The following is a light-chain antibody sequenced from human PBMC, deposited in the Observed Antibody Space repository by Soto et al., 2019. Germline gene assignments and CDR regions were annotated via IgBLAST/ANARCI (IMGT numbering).Light chain of an antibody. J-gene: IGKJ5*01. CDR3: QQRFKTTIT. CDR1: QTISTY. Sequence: DIQLTQSPSSLSASVGDRVTITCRASQTISTYLNWYQQKPGKAPNLLIYSASNLQSGVPSRFSGSGSGTDFTLTITSLQTGDFATYYCQQRFKTTITFGQGTRLEIK. V-gene: IGKV1-39*01. CDR2: SAS.